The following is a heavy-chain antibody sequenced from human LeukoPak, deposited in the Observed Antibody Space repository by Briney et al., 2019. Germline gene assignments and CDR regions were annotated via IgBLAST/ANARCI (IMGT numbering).Heavy chain of an antibody. CDR1: GFTSSRYG. Sequence: GRSLRLSCAASGFTSSRYGIHSVRQAPGKGLEWVANIKQDGSEKYYVDSVKGRFTISRDNAKNSLYLQMNSLRAEDTAVYYCARSMVRGRASGTSSCGYWWQGTLVTVSS. CDR3: ARSMVRGRASGTSSCGY. J-gene: IGHJ4*02. D-gene: IGHD3-10*01. CDR2: IKQDGSEK. V-gene: IGHV3-7*04.